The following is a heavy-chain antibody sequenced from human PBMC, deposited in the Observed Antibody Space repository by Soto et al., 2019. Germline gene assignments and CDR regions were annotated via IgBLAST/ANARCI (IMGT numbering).Heavy chain of an antibody. CDR2: IYPGDSDT. CDR3: ARLRVDSSSWCDGGEALNWFDP. V-gene: IGHV5-51*01. Sequence: PGESLKISCKGSGYSFTSYWIGWVRQMPGKGLEWMGIIYPGDSDTRYSPSFQGQVTISADKSISTAYLQWSSLKASDTAMDYCARLRVDSSSWCDGGEALNWFDPWGQGTLVTVSS. D-gene: IGHD6-13*01. J-gene: IGHJ5*02. CDR1: GYSFTSYW.